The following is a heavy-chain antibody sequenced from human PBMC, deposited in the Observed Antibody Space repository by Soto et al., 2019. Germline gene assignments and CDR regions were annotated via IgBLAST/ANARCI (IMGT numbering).Heavy chain of an antibody. Sequence: QVQLVQSGAEVKKPGASVKVSCKASGYTFTSYGISWVRQAPGQGLEWMGWISAYNGNTNYAQKLQGRVTMTTDTSTSTAYMELRSLRSDDTAVYYYARVLRYFTRTPRGGSYWGQGTLVTVSS. J-gene: IGHJ4*02. D-gene: IGHD3-9*01. CDR3: ARVLRYFTRTPRGGSY. CDR2: ISAYNGNT. CDR1: GYTFTSYG. V-gene: IGHV1-18*01.